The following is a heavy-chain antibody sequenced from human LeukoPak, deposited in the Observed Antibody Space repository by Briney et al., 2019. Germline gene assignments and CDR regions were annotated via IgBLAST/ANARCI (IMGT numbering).Heavy chain of an antibody. Sequence: SVKVSCKASGFTFTSSAMQWVRQARGQRLEWIGWIVVGSGNTNYAQKFQERVTITRDMSTSTAYMELSSPRSEDTAVYYCAAGTTVTNFVNYWGQGALVTVSS. V-gene: IGHV1-58*02. D-gene: IGHD4-17*01. J-gene: IGHJ4*02. CDR3: AAGTTVTNFVNY. CDR2: IVVGSGNT. CDR1: GFTFTSSA.